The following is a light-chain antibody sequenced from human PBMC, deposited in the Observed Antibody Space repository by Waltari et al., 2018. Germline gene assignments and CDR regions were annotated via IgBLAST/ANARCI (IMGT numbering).Light chain of an antibody. J-gene: IGKJ4*01. CDR2: GAS. Sequence: EIVMTQSPATLSVPPGARATLSCRASQSVSSNLAWDPQNPGQPPRLLIYGASTRATGIPARFRGSGSGTEFTFTISSRQSEDFAVYYCQQYNNWPPLLTFGGGTKVEIK. CDR1: QSVSSN. CDR3: QQYNNWPPLLT. V-gene: IGKV3-15*01.